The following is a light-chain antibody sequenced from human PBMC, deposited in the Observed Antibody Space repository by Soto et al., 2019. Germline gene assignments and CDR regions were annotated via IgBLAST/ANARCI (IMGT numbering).Light chain of an antibody. CDR2: DVS. J-gene: IGLJ3*02. Sequence: QSALTQPRSVSGSPGQSVTISCAGTSSDVGAYNWVSWYQQHPGKVPKLIIYDVSRRPSGVPDRFSGSKSGNTASLTISGLQADDEADYYCRSYAGSYTLVFGGGIKLTVL. V-gene: IGLV2-11*01. CDR3: RSYAGSYTLV. CDR1: SSDVGAYNW.